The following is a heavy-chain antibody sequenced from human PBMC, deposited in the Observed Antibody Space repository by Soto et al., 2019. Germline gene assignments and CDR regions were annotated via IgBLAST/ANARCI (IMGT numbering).Heavy chain of an antibody. Sequence: QVQLQESGPGLVKPSQTLSLTCNVSGGPINSPDYYWTLFRQPPGKGLEGIGYLYFNGGTQYNPSLRTPISMSLDTSKKHFSLKMRSVTGADTAVYYCARGISKYSSWYEPHTWFDAWGQGALVTVSS. CDR3: ARGISKYSSWYEPHTWFDA. CDR2: LYFNGGT. CDR1: GGPINSPDYY. V-gene: IGHV4-30-4*01. D-gene: IGHD6-13*01. J-gene: IGHJ5*02.